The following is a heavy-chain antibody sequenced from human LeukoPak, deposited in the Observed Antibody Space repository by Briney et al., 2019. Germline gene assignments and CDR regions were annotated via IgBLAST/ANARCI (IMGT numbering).Heavy chain of an antibody. CDR3: AELGITMIGGV. CDR2: ISGSGGST. D-gene: IGHD3-10*02. J-gene: IGHJ6*03. CDR1: AFTFSSYG. Sequence: GGSLRLSCAASAFTFSSYGMSWVRQAPGKGLEWVSAISGSGGSTYYADSVKGRFTISRDNAKNSLYLQMNSLRAEDTAVYYCAELGITMIGGVWGKGTTVTISS. V-gene: IGHV3-23*01.